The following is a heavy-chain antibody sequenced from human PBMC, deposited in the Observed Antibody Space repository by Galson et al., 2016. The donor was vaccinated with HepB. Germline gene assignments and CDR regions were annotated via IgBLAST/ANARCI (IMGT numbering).Heavy chain of an antibody. D-gene: IGHD5-12*01. CDR3: ARGNSAYEPYYQNGMDV. J-gene: IGHJ6*02. CDR2: INTGNGNT. V-gene: IGHV1-3*04. Sequence: SVKVSCKASGYSFTNYAMHWVRQAHGQRLEWMGWINTGNGNTRKSQKFQGRVIFTRDASASTAYMDLSGLTSEDTAVYFCARGNSAYEPYYQNGMDVWGQGTTVTVSS. CDR1: GYSFTNYA.